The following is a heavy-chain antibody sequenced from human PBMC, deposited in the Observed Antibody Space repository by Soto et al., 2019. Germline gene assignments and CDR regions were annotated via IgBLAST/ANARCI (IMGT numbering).Heavy chain of an antibody. CDR3: ALHLTAVGYFDS. J-gene: IGHJ4*02. Sequence: QITLKESGPTLVKPTQTLTLTCTFSGFSLSTTGVAVGWIRQPPGKALEWLALVYWHDDKRYSPSLKSRLTLTKDTSKNQLVLTMPNMDPVDAATYCCALHLTAVGYFDSWGQGTLVTVSS. CDR1: GFSLSTTGVA. CDR2: VYWHDDK. D-gene: IGHD4-17*01. V-gene: IGHV2-5*01.